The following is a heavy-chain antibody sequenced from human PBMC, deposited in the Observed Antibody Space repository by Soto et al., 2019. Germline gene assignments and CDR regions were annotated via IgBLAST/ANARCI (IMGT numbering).Heavy chain of an antibody. D-gene: IGHD4-17*01. CDR1: GGSISSGGYS. CDR2: IYHSGST. J-gene: IGHJ6*02. CDR3: ARDLTTVTPHPNYYSYYCMDV. Sequence: QLQLQESGSGLVKPSQTLSLTCAVSGGSISSGGYSWSWIRQPPGKGLEWIGYIYHSGSTYYNPSLKSRVTISVDRSKNQFSMKLSSVTAADTAVYYCARDLTTVTPHPNYYSYYCMDVWGQGTTVTVSS. V-gene: IGHV4-30-2*01.